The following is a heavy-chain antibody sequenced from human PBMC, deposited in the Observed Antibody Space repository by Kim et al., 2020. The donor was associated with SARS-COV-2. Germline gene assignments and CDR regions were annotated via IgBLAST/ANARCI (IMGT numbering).Heavy chain of an antibody. V-gene: IGHV3-23*01. CDR2: IGGSGGTT. J-gene: IGHJ3*02. D-gene: IGHD5-12*01. CDR3: AKVGRGGYGGTDACDI. Sequence: GGSLRLSCATSGFTFSRFAMNWFRQAPGKGLEWVSSIGGSGGTTYYAESVKDRFTISRDNSKNTVFLQMRSLRVEDTAVYYCAKVGRGGYGGTDACDIWG. CDR1: GFTFSRFA.